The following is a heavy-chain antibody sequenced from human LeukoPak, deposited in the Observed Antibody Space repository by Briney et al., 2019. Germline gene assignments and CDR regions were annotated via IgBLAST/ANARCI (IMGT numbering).Heavy chain of an antibody. CDR1: GYTFTGYY. CDR2: INPNSGGT. CDR3: ARESATGSHYYYYYYMDV. D-gene: IGHD6-13*01. J-gene: IGHJ6*03. V-gene: IGHV1-2*02. Sequence: ASVKVSCKASGYTFTGYYMHWVRQAPGQGLEWMGWINPNSGGTNYARKFQGRVTMTRDTSISTAYMELSRLRSDDTAVYYCARESATGSHYYYYYYMDVWGKGTTVTVSS.